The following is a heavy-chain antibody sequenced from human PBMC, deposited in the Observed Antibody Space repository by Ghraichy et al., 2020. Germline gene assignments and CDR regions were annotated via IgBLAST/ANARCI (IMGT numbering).Heavy chain of an antibody. D-gene: IGHD5-12*01. CDR1: GFTFSSFS. V-gene: IGHV3-48*02. J-gene: IGHJ4*02. CDR2: ITYNGNTT. CDR3: ARDGKRGYDFEH. Sequence: GGSLRLSCVVSGFTFSSFSMNWVRQAPGKGLEWLSHITYNGNTTLYADSVKGRFTISRDIAKDSLYLQMNSLRDEDTAVYYCARDGKRGYDFEHWGQGTLVTVSS.